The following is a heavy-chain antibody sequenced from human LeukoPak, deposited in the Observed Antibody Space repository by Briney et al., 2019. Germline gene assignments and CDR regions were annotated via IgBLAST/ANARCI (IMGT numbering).Heavy chain of an antibody. CDR3: AKDLSPMVAGSLGIDY. D-gene: IGHD6-19*01. J-gene: IGHJ4*02. CDR2: LNWNSGSM. CDR1: GFTFEDYA. V-gene: IGHV3-9*01. Sequence: SLRPSCAASGFTFEDYAMHWVRQAPGKGLEWVSGLNWNSGSMGYADSVKGRFTISRDNAKNSLYLQMNSLRAEDTALYYCAKDLSPMVAGSLGIDYWGQGTLVTVSS.